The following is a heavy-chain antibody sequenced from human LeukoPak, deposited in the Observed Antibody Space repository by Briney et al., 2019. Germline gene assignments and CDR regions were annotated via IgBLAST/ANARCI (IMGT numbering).Heavy chain of an antibody. CDR2: IYYSGST. CDR1: GGSISSYY. CDR3: ARGGGNYDFWSGYYTYNWFDP. J-gene: IGHJ5*02. D-gene: IGHD3-3*01. Sequence: PSETLSLTCTVSGGSISSYYWSWIRQPPGKGLEWIGYIYYSGSTNYNPSLKSRVTISVDTSKNQFSLKLSSVTAADTAVYYCARGGGNYDFWSGYYTYNWFDPWGQGTLVTVSS. V-gene: IGHV4-59*01.